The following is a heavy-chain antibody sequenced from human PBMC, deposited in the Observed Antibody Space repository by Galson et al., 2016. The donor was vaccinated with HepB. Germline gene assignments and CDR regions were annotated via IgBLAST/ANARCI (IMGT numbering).Heavy chain of an antibody. V-gene: IGHV4-34*01. Sequence: SETLSLTCVVHGGSFSGYYWNWIRQPPGKGLEWIGEINESGNKNYNPSLKSRVRMSLDTSKNQFSLQLASVTAADTAIYYCARGGAYDSRRSRDFNWFDPWGQGSLVTVSS. CDR2: INESGNK. CDR3: ARGGAYDSRRSRDFNWFDP. D-gene: IGHD3-16*01. CDR1: GGSFSGYY. J-gene: IGHJ5*02.